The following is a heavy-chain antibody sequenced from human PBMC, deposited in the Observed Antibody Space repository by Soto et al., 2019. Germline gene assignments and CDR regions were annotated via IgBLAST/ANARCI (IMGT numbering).Heavy chain of an antibody. CDR1: GDSVSINSVA. V-gene: IGHV6-1*01. CDR3: ARAEEDSDYYYYGMDV. CDR2: TYYRSRWYN. D-gene: IGHD2-15*01. J-gene: IGHJ6*02. Sequence: PPQTLSLTCVISGDSVSINSVAWNLVRQSPSRGLEWLGRTYYRSRWYNDYAVSVRSRIAINPDTSKNHFSLQLNSVTPDDTTVYYCARAEEDSDYYYYGMDVWGQGTTVTVSS.